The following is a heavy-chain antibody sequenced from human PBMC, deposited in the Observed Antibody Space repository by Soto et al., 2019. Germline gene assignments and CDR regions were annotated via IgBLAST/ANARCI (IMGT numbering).Heavy chain of an antibody. J-gene: IGHJ4*02. CDR1: GFTFSSYA. CDR2: ISGSGGST. V-gene: IGHV3-23*01. D-gene: IGHD4-4*01. Sequence: LRLSCAASGFTFSSYALTWVRQAPGKGLEWVSAISGSGGSTYYADSVKGRFTISRDNSKNTLYLQMNSLRAEDTAVYYCAKDGTVTTLYWGQGTLVTVPQ. CDR3: AKDGTVTTLY.